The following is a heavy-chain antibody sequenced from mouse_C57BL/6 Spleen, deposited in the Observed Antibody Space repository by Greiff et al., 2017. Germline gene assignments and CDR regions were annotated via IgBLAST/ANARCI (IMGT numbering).Heavy chain of an antibody. J-gene: IGHJ1*03. Sequence: QVQLQQPGAELARPGASVTLSCKASGYTFTVYEMHWVKQTPVHGLEWIGAIDPYSGGTAYNQKFKGKAILTADKSSSTAYMELRSLTSEDSAVYYWTRIPESVYVGYFDDWGTGTTVTVSS. D-gene: IGHD2-14*01. CDR3: TRIPESVYVGYFDD. CDR2: IDPYSGGT. V-gene: IGHV1-15*01. CDR1: GYTFTVYE.